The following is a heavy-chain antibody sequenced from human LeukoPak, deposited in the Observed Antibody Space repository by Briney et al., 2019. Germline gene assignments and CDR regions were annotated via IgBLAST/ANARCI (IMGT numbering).Heavy chain of an antibody. CDR1: GGSFSGYY. CDR3: ARALGYSSSQVYNY. D-gene: IGHD6-6*01. J-gene: IGHJ4*02. V-gene: IGHV4-34*01. Sequence: PSETLSVTCAVYGGSFSGYYWSWIRQPPGKGLEWIGEINHSGSTNYNPSLKSRVTISVDTSKNQFSLKLSSVTAADTAVYYCARALGYSSSQVYNYWGQGTLVTVSS. CDR2: INHSGST.